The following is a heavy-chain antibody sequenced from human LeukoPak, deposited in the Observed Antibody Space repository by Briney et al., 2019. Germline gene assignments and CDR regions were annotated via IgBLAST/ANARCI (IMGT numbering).Heavy chain of an antibody. D-gene: IGHD5-24*01. Sequence: GGSLRLSCAASGFTFSSCWMSWVRQAPGKGLEWVATINPDGNEKSFVDSVKGRFTISRDNAKNSLFLQMNSLRVEDAAVYYCAKVDGYNYIYWGQGTLVTVSS. CDR2: INPDGNEK. V-gene: IGHV3-7*03. J-gene: IGHJ4*02. CDR1: GFTFSSCW. CDR3: AKVDGYNYIY.